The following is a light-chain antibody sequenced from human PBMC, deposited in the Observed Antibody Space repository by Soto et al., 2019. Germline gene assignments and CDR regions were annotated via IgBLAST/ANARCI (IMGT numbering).Light chain of an antibody. V-gene: IGKV3-11*01. CDR1: QSVSAN. CDR2: DAS. Sequence: VVLTQSPATLSLSPGETATLSSRASQSVSANFAWYQQKPGQAPRLLISDASIRATGVPARFSGSGSGTDFTLTISSLEPEDFAVYYCQQRSTWPTFGGGTKVEIK. CDR3: QQRSTWPT. J-gene: IGKJ4*01.